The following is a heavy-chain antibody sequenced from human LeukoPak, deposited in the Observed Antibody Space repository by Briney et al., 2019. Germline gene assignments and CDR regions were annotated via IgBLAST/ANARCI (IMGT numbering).Heavy chain of an antibody. CDR1: GGSFSGYY. D-gene: IGHD1-1*01. CDR2: INHSGST. Sequence: PSETLSLTCAVYGGSFSGYYWSWIRQPPGKGLEWIGEINHSGSTNYNPSLKSRVTISVDTSKNQFSLKLSSVTAADTAVYYCARDGTRGYGYWGRGTLVTVSS. J-gene: IGHJ4*02. V-gene: IGHV4-34*01. CDR3: ARDGTRGYGY.